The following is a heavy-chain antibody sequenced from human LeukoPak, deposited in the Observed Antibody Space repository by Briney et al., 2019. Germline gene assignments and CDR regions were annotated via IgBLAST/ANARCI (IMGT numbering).Heavy chain of an antibody. J-gene: IGHJ4*02. Sequence: GAAPQTFSYSSGCRFTSYWIDWVRQMPGKGLEWMGIIYPGDSDTRYSPSFQGQVTISADKSISTAYLQWSSLKASDTAMYYCARHSPRFAVDYWGQGTLVTVSS. CDR3: ARHSPRFAVDY. V-gene: IGHV5-51*01. CDR2: IYPGDSDT. CDR1: GCRFTSYW. D-gene: IGHD3-16*01.